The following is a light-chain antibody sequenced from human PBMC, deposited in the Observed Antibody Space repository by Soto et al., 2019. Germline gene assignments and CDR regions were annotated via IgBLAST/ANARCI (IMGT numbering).Light chain of an antibody. CDR2: AAS. J-gene: IGKJ1*01. CDR3: QQLNSYTQT. CDR1: QGISSY. Sequence: IQLTQSPSSLSASVGDRVTITCRASQGISSYLAWYQQKAGKAPKLLIYAASTLQSGVPSRFSGSGSGTDFTLTISSLQPEDFATYYCQQLNSYTQTFGQGTKVEIK. V-gene: IGKV1-9*01.